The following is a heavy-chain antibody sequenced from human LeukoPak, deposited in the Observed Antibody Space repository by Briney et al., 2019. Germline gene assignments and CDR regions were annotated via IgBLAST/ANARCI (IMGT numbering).Heavy chain of an antibody. D-gene: IGHD3-3*01. CDR1: GGSISSSSYY. Sequence: TLSLTCTVSGGSISSSSYYWGWIRQPPGKGLEWLALIYWDDDKRYSPSLKSRLTITKDTSKNQVVLTMTNMDPVDTATYYCAHSPTYYDFWSGYYTGWDYFDYWGQGTLVTVSS. J-gene: IGHJ4*02. CDR2: IYWDDDK. V-gene: IGHV2-5*02. CDR3: AHSPTYYDFWSGYYTGWDYFDY.